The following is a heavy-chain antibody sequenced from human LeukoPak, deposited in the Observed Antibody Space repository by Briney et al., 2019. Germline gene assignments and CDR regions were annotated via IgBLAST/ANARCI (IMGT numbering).Heavy chain of an antibody. J-gene: IGHJ4*02. CDR3: ARGATVVTHADY. D-gene: IGHD4-23*01. CDR1: GESMSGLY. CDR2: MHYTGST. Sequence: SETLSLTCTVSGESMSGLYWNWIRQPPGKGLEWIGYMHYTGSTNYNPSLKSRVTISIDTSKNQFSLKLSSVTAADTAVYYCARGATVVTHADYWGQGTLVTVSS. V-gene: IGHV4-59*11.